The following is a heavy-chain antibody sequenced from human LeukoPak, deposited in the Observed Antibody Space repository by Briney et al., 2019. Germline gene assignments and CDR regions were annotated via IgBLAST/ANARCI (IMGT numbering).Heavy chain of an antibody. CDR3: ASPKAFLEWLTNDAFDI. D-gene: IGHD3-3*02. Sequence: GGSLRFSCAASGFTFSSYGMHWVRQAPGKGLEWVAFIRYDGCNKYYADSVKGRFTISRDNSKNTLYLQMNSLRAEDTAVYYCASPKAFLEWLTNDAFDIWGQGTMVTVSS. CDR2: IRYDGCNK. CDR1: GFTFSSYG. V-gene: IGHV3-30*02. J-gene: IGHJ3*02.